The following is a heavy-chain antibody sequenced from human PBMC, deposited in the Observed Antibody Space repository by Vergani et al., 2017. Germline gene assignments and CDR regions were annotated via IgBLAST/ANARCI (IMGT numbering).Heavy chain of an antibody. D-gene: IGHD2-2*02. Sequence: EAQLAESGGGLIKPGGSLRLSCVVSGITFKNAWINWVRQAPGKGLEWIGRIRSKNDGGTADYAAPLKGRFTISRDDSKDSAFLLVNNLKTEDTAVYFCYTDYHDYWGQGTLVTVSS. V-gene: IGHV3-15*01. CDR2: IRSKNDGGTA. CDR3: YTDYHDY. CDR1: GITFKNAW. J-gene: IGHJ4*02.